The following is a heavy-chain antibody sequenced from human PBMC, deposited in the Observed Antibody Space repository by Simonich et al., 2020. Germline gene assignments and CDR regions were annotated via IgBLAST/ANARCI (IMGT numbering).Heavy chain of an antibody. J-gene: IGHJ4*02. V-gene: IGHV4-59*08. CDR3: ARLPDY. Sequence: QVQLQESGPGLVKPSETLSLTCTVSGCSISSYYWSWIRQPPGKGLEWIGYIYYSGSTNYNPSLKSRVTISVDTSKNQFSLKLSSVTAADTAVYYCARLPDYWGQGTLVTVSS. CDR1: GCSISSYY. CDR2: IYYSGST.